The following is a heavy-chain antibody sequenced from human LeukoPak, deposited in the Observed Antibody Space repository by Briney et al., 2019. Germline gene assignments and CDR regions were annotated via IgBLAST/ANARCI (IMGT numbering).Heavy chain of an antibody. V-gene: IGHV1-69*08. CDR2: IIPILGTT. CDR1: GGTFSNYP. CDR3: ARERGGGVVMAGMGLDL. D-gene: IGHD2-21*01. Sequence: SVKVSCKASGGTFSNYPISWVRQAPGQGLEWMGRIIPILGTTNYAQKFQGTVTITADKSTSTAYMELSSLRAEDTAVYYCARERGGGVVMAGMGLDLWGRGTLVTVSS. J-gene: IGHJ2*01.